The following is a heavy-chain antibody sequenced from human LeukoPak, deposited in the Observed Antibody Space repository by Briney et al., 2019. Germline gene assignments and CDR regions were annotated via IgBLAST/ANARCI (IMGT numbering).Heavy chain of an antibody. CDR3: ASQAATTEEPFDF. CDR2: IYYSGSI. Sequence: TSETLSLTCTVSGVSISSGGYYWSWIRQHPGKGLEWIGYIYYSGSIYYNPSLKSRIAISVDTSKNQFSLELSSVTAADTAVYYCASQAATTEEPFDFWGQGTLVTVSS. V-gene: IGHV4-31*03. J-gene: IGHJ4*02. D-gene: IGHD6-25*01. CDR1: GVSISSGGYY.